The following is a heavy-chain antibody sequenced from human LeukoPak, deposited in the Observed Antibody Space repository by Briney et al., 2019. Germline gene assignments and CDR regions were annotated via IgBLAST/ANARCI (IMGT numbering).Heavy chain of an antibody. CDR1: GGTFSSYA. CDR3: ARDSQWPN. J-gene: IGHJ4*02. CDR2: IIPIFGTA. D-gene: IGHD6-19*01. Sequence: SVKVSCKASGGTFSSYAISWVRQAPGQGLEWMGGIIPIFGTANYAQKFQGRVTITADESTSTAYMELRSLTSDDTALYYCARDSQWPNWGQGTLVTVSS. V-gene: IGHV1-69*13.